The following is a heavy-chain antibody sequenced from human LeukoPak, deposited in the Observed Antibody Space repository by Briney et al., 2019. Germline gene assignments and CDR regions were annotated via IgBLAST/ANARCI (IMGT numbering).Heavy chain of an antibody. CDR1: GGSISSSTYY. D-gene: IGHD3-22*01. CDR2: IYYGGST. J-gene: IGHJ4*02. CDR3: ASRKHYYDSSGDSKGYYFDY. Sequence: SETLSLTCTVSGGSISSSTYYWGWIRQPPGKGLKWIVSIYYGGSTYYNPSLKSRVTISVDTSKNQFSLKLNSVTAADTAVYYCASRKHYYDSSGDSKGYYFDYWGQGTLVTVSS. V-gene: IGHV4-39*01.